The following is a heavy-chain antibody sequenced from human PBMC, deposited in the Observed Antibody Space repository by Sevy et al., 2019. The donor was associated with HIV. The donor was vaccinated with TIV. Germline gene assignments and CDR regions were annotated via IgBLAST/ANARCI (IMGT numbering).Heavy chain of an antibody. CDR3: ARDDTASYLPVS. D-gene: IGHD3-10*01. CDR2: ISRSGTTR. CDR1: GFTFSDYS. J-gene: IGHJ4*02. V-gene: IGHV3-48*02. Sequence: GGSLRLSCAASGFTFSDYSLNWVRQAPGKGLEWVSYISRSGTTRHYADSVRGRFTISRDDAKNSLYLQMSGLSDEDTAVYYCARDDTASYLPVSWGQGTLVTVSS.